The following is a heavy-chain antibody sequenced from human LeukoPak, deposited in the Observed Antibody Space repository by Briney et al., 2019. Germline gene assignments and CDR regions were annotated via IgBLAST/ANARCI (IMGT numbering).Heavy chain of an antibody. D-gene: IGHD2-2*01. CDR3: ARAGDCSSTSCYYNWFDP. CDR2: INPNSGGT. V-gene: IGHV1-2*02. Sequence: ASVKVSCKASGYTFTGYYMRWVRQAPGQGLEWMGWINPNSGGTNYAQKFQGRVTMTRDTSISAAYMELSRLRSDDTAVYYCARAGDCSSTSCYYNWFDPWGQGTLVTVSS. CDR1: GYTFTGYY. J-gene: IGHJ5*02.